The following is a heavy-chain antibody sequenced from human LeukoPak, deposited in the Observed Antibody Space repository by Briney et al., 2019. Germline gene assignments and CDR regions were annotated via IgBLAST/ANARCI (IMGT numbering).Heavy chain of an antibody. Sequence: PGGSLRLSCAASGFTFSRNAMIWVRQAPGKGLEWVSAISGSGGSTYYADSVKGRFTISRDNSKNTLYLQMNSLRAEDTAVYYCAGGSFYPGAFDIWGQGTMVTVSS. CDR2: ISGSGGST. CDR3: AGGSFYPGAFDI. J-gene: IGHJ3*02. CDR1: GFTFSRNA. D-gene: IGHD2/OR15-2a*01. V-gene: IGHV3-23*01.